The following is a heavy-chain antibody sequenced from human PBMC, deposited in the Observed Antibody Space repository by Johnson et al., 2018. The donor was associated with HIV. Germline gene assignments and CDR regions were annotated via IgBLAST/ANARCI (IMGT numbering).Heavy chain of an antibody. CDR2: IKSKTDGGTT. D-gene: IGHD2-2*01. Sequence: VQLVESGGGLVKPGGSLRLSCAASGFTFSNAWMSWVRQAPGKGLEWVGRIKSKTDGGTTDYAAPVKGRFTISRDDSKNTLYLQMNSLKTEDTAVYYCTTDPPGMSSTSERDAFDSWGQGTMVTVSS. CDR1: GFTFSNAW. CDR3: TTDPPGMSSTSERDAFDS. J-gene: IGHJ3*02. V-gene: IGHV3-15*01.